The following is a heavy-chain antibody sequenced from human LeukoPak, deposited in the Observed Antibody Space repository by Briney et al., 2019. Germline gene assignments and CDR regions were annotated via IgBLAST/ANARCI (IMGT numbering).Heavy chain of an antibody. J-gene: IGHJ5*02. D-gene: IGHD2-2*01. V-gene: IGHV4-30-4*01. Sequence: PSETLSLTCTVSGGSISSGDYYWSWIRQPPGKGLEWIVYIYYSGSTYYNPSLKSRVTISVDTSKNQFSLKLSSVTAADTAVYYCARVAPAENWFDPGGREPWSPSPQ. CDR1: GGSISSGDYY. CDR2: IYYSGST. CDR3: ARVAPAENWFDP.